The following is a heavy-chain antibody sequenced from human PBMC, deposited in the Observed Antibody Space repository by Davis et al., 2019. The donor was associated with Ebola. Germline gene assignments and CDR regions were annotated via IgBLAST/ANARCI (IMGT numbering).Heavy chain of an antibody. CDR3: ARDSRITMIVVFISTYFDR. CDR1: GLGFSIHP. CDR2: ISPDGTSK. J-gene: IGHJ4*02. Sequence: GGSLRLSCEASGLGFSIHPMHWVRQAPGKGLEWLAVISPDGTSKNYADSVKGRFTISRDNSKSTLYLQMDSLRAEDTAVYYCARDSRITMIVVFISTYFDRWGQGTPVTVSS. V-gene: IGHV3-30*04. D-gene: IGHD3-22*01.